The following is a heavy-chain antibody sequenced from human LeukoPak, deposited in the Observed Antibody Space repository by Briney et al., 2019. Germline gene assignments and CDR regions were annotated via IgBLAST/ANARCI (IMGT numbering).Heavy chain of an antibody. CDR3: ATEVYVRGGFPTYYYYSYTDV. D-gene: IGHD3-10*02. CDR2: ISGSGDST. Sequence: GGSLRLSCAASGFTFSSSAMSWVRQAPGKGLEWVSVISGSGDSTYYADSVKGRFTISRDDSKNTLYLQMNSLRAEDTPVYYCATEVYVRGGFPTYYYYSYTDVWGKGTTVTVSS. J-gene: IGHJ6*03. CDR1: GFTFSSSA. V-gene: IGHV3-23*01.